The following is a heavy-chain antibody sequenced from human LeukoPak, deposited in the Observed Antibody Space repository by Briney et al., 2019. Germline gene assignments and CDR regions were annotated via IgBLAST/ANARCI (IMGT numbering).Heavy chain of an antibody. D-gene: IGHD6-19*01. CDR2: ISGSGGST. CDR1: GFTFSSYA. CDR3: ARKSGWYVEGDY. V-gene: IGHV3-23*01. Sequence: GGSLRLSCAASGFTFSSYAMSWVRQAPGKGLEWVSAISGSGGSTYYADSVKGRFTISRDNSKNTLYLQVNSLRAEDTAVYYCARKSGWYVEGDYWGQGTLVTVSS. J-gene: IGHJ4*02.